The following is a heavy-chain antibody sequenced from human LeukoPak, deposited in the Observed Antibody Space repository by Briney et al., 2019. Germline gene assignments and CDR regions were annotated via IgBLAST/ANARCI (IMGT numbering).Heavy chain of an antibody. CDR3: ARDLGGDIVVVPAAISGVDY. V-gene: IGHV1-2*04. Sequence: ASVKVSCKASGYTFTGYYMHWVRQAPGQGLEWMGWINPNSGGTNYAQKFQGWVTMTRDTSISTAYMELSRLRSDDTAVYYCARDLGGDIVVVPAAISGVDYWGQGTLVTVSS. CDR1: GYTFTGYY. CDR2: INPNSGGT. D-gene: IGHD2-2*02. J-gene: IGHJ4*02.